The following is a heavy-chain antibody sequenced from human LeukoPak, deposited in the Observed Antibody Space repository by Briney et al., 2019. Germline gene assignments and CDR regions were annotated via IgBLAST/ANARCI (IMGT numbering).Heavy chain of an antibody. J-gene: IGHJ4*02. Sequence: GGSLRLSCAASGFTFSSYAMSWVRQAPGKGLEWVSAISGSGGSTYYADSVKGRFTISRDNSKNTLYLQMNSLRAEDTAVYYCANVLSVDSSGYYIPNFDYWGQGTLVTVSS. CDR3: ANVLSVDSSGYYIPNFDY. D-gene: IGHD3-22*01. V-gene: IGHV3-23*01. CDR2: ISGSGGST. CDR1: GFTFSSYA.